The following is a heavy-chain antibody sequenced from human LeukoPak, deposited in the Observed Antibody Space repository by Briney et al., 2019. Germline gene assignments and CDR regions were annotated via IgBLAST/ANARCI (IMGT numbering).Heavy chain of an antibody. CDR1: GYTFTSYY. CDR2: INPSGGST. D-gene: IGHD2-2*01. CDR3: ARGGYCSSTSCYGGYDY. J-gene: IGHJ4*02. V-gene: IGHV1-46*01. Sequence: ASVNVSCKASGYTFTSYYMHWVRQAPGQGLEWMGIINPSGGSTSYAQKFQGRVTMTRDTSTSTVYMELSSLRSEDTAVYYCARGGYCSSTSCYGGYDYWGQGTLVTVSS.